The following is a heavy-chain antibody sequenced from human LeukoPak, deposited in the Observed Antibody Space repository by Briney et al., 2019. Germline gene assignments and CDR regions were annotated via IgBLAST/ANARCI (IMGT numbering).Heavy chain of an antibody. V-gene: IGHV4-59*08. Sequence: SETLSLTCTVSGGSISGYYWSWIRQPPGKGLEWIGYIYYSGSTNYNPSLKSRVTISVDTSKNQFSLKLSSVTAADTAVYYCARLMVRGREDWFDPWGQGTLVTVSS. CDR2: IYYSGST. CDR3: ARLMVRGREDWFDP. J-gene: IGHJ5*02. D-gene: IGHD3-10*01. CDR1: GGSISGYY.